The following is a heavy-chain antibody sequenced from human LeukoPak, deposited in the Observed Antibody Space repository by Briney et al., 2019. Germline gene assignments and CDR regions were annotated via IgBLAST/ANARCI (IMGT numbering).Heavy chain of an antibody. Sequence: SETLSLTCTVSIGSIRSYYWSWVRQPPGKGLEWIGYIYYSGSTNYNPSLKSRVTISVDTSKNQFSLKLSSVTAADTAVYYCARGEFGGSGILYNWFDPWGQGTLVTVSS. CDR3: ARGEFGGSGILYNWFDP. CDR2: IYYSGST. CDR1: IGSIRSYY. V-gene: IGHV4-59*01. J-gene: IGHJ5*02. D-gene: IGHD3-10*01.